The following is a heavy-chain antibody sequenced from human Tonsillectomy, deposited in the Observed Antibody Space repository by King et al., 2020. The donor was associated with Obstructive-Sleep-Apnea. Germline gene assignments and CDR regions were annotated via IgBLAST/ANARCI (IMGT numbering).Heavy chain of an antibody. D-gene: IGHD1-7*01. CDR3: ASQGDLLELRDDALDI. Sequence: QLVQSRAEVKKPGEALKISCKASGYNFAINWIGWVRQMPGKGLLWMGIIFPSDSETRYSPSFQGRVTLSADKSISTAYLQWSSLKASDTAMYYCASQGDLLELRDDALDIWGQGTMVTVSS. CDR2: IFPSDSET. V-gene: IGHV5-51*01. CDR1: GYNFAINW. J-gene: IGHJ3*02.